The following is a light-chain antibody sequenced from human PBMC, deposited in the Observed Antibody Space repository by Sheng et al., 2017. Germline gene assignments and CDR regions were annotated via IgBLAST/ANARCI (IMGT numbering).Light chain of an antibody. Sequence: DIQMTQSPSFLSASEGDRVTITCRASQSINNYLNWYQQKPGQAPKLLLFAASNLQSGVPSRFSGSGSGTDFTLTINGLQPEDFATYFCQQSYSFFTFGGRDQGGD. V-gene: IGKV1-39*01. CDR2: AAS. J-gene: IGKJ4*01. CDR1: QSINNY. CDR3: QQSYSFFT.